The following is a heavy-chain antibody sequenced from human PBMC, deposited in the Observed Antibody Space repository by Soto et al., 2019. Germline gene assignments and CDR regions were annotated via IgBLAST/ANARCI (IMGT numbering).Heavy chain of an antibody. CDR2: IWYDGSNK. V-gene: IGHV3-33*06. CDR3: AKDRSAVVPTGDYYYYYGMDV. Sequence: QVQLVESGGGVVQPGRSLRLSCAASGFTFSSYGMHWVRQAPGKGLEWVAVIWYDGSNKYYADSVKGRFTISRDNSKNTLYLQMNSLRAEDTAVYYCAKDRSAVVPTGDYYYYYGMDVWGLGTTVTVSS. D-gene: IGHD2-2*01. CDR1: GFTFSSYG. J-gene: IGHJ6*02.